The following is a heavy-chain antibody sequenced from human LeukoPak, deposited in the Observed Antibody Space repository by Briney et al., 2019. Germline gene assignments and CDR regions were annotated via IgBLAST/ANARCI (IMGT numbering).Heavy chain of an antibody. CDR2: INNDGSTT. CDR3: AIGGTYGSGS. Sequence: PGGSLRLSRAASGFTFANTWMHWVRQAPGKGLVWLSLINNDGSTTNYADSVKGRFTISRDNAKNTVYLQMNSLRAEDTAVYYCAIGGTYGSGSWGQGTLVTVSS. J-gene: IGHJ4*02. V-gene: IGHV3-74*01. D-gene: IGHD3-10*01. CDR1: GFTFANTW.